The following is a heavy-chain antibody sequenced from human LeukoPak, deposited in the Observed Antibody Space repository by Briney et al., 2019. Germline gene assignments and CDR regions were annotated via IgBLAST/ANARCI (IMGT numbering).Heavy chain of an antibody. J-gene: IGHJ6*03. Sequence: GGSLRLSCAGSGFTFRLYAMIWVRQAPGKGLEWVSAISGSGGSTYYADSVKGRFTISRDNYKNTLYLQMNSLRAEDTAVYYCAKDGRIAARTHYYYMDVWGKGTTVTVSS. CDR2: ISGSGGST. D-gene: IGHD6-6*01. V-gene: IGHV3-23*01. CDR1: GFTFRLYA. CDR3: AKDGRIAARTHYYYMDV.